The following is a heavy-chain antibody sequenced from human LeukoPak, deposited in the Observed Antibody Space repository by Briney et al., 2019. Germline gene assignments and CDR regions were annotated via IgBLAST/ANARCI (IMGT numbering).Heavy chain of an antibody. CDR1: GGSISSYY. Sequence: SETLSLTCTVSGGSISSYYWSWIRQPPGKGLEWIGYIYYSGSTNYNPSLKSRVTISVGTSKNQFSLKLSSVTAADTAVYYCARHGGRFGDEDAFDIWGQGTMVTVSS. V-gene: IGHV4-59*08. CDR3: ARHGGRFGDEDAFDI. D-gene: IGHD3-10*01. CDR2: IYYSGST. J-gene: IGHJ3*02.